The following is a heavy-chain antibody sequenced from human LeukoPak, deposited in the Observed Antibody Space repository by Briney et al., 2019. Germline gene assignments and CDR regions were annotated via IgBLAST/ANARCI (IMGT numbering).Heavy chain of an antibody. CDR3: ARVGVYSGTYYFDS. CDR2: IIPLLGSA. CDR1: GDTFSRYG. Sequence: ASVKVSCKTSGDTFSRYGRSWVRRAPGQGLEFMGGIIPLLGSANYPQNFQGRVTITADKATSTVYMDLSSLGAGDTAVYYCARVGVYSGTYYFDSWGLGTQVTVSS. J-gene: IGHJ4*01. V-gene: IGHV1-69*06. D-gene: IGHD1-26*01.